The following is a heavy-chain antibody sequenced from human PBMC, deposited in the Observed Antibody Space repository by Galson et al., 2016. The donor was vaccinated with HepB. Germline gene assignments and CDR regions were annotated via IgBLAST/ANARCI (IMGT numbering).Heavy chain of an antibody. CDR1: GYTLTELS. CDR3: AAEIQPTFAYSCDEYH. J-gene: IGHJ4*02. CDR2: FDPDDGET. Sequence: SVKVSCKVSGYTLTELSIHWVRQAPRQGLEWMGGFDPDDGETMYAQLFQGRVTMTRDTSTDTAYMELSSLRPEDTAVYFCAAEIQPTFAYSCDEYHWGQGTLLTVSS. V-gene: IGHV1-24*01. D-gene: IGHD2-2*01.